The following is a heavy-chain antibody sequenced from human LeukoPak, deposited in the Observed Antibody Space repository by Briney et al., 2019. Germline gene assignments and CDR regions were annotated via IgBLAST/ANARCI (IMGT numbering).Heavy chain of an antibody. Sequence: PGGSLRLSCAASGFTFRSYAMNWVRQAPGKGLVWVSSISYSSTYIYYADSVKGRFTISRDNAKNSLYLQMNSLRAEDTAVYYCARDRVVYGDSPNFDYWGQGTLVTVSS. J-gene: IGHJ4*02. CDR3: ARDRVVYGDSPNFDY. CDR2: ISYSSTYI. D-gene: IGHD4-17*01. V-gene: IGHV3-21*01. CDR1: GFTFRSYA.